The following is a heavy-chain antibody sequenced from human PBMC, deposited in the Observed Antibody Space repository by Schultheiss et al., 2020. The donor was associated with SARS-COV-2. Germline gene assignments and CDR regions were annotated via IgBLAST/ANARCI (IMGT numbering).Heavy chain of an antibody. Sequence: GGSLRLSCAASGFTFSSYAMHWVRQAPGKGLEWVANINHDGSEKYYVGSVKGRFTISRDSAKNSLYLQMNSLRAEDTAVYYCAASGSYSPIDYWGQGTLVTVSS. CDR1: GFTFSSYA. CDR2: INHDGSEK. D-gene: IGHD1-26*01. V-gene: IGHV3-7*03. CDR3: AASGSYSPIDY. J-gene: IGHJ4*02.